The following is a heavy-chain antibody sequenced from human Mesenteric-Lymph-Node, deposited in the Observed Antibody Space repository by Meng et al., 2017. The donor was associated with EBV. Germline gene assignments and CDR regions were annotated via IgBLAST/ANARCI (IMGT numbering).Heavy chain of an antibody. CDR1: GVSLSGYY. CDR3: ASRDGYNAFSVHY. CDR2: VDHSGGT. D-gene: IGHD5-24*01. Sequence: QGQLREGGEGLVKPSETLSLTCAVHGVSLSGYYWSWIRQSPGKGLEWIGEVDHSGGTNYNPSLKSRVTISVDTSKNQFFLKLSAVTAADTAVYYCASRDGYNAFSVHYWGQGTLVTVSS. V-gene: IGHV4-34*01. J-gene: IGHJ4*02.